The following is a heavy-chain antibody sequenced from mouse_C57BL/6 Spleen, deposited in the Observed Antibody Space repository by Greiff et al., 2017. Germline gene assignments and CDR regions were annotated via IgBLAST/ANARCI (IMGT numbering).Heavy chain of an antibody. V-gene: IGHV1-82*01. J-gene: IGHJ4*01. D-gene: IGHD2-2*01. CDR3: ARYGYRSAMDY. CDR1: GYAFSSSW. CDR2: IYPGDGDT. Sequence: QVQLQQSGPELVKPGASVKISCKASGYAFSSSWMNWVKQRPGKGLEWIGRIYPGDGDTNYNGKFKGKATLTADKSSSTAYMQLSSLTSEDSAVYFCARYGYRSAMDYWGQGTSVTVSS.